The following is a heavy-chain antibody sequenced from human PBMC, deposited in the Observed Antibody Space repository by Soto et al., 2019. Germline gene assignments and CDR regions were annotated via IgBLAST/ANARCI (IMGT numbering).Heavy chain of an antibody. CDR2: IIPIFGTA. CDR3: ARGYCSGGSCYLWRFDY. D-gene: IGHD2-15*01. Sequence: QVQLVQSGAEVKKPGSSVKVSCKASGGTFSSYAISWVRQAPGQGLEWMGGIIPIFGTANYAQKFQGRGTITADESTSTDYMELSSVRSEDTAVYYCARGYCSGGSCYLWRFDYWGQGTLVTVSS. V-gene: IGHV1-69*12. CDR1: GGTFSSYA. J-gene: IGHJ4*02.